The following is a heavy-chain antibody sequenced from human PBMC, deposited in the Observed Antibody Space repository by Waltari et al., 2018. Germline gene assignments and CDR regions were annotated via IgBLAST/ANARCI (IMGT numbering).Heavy chain of an antibody. CDR2: IKQDGSEK. D-gene: IGHD6-6*01. V-gene: IGHV3-7*01. Sequence: EVQLVESGGGLVQPGGSLRLSCAASGFTFSSYWMSWVRQAPGKGLEWVANIKQDGSEKSYVDSVKGRFTISRDNAKNSLYLQMNSLRAEDTAVYYCARADRIAARPKYFQHWGQGTLVTVSS. J-gene: IGHJ1*01. CDR1: GFTFSSYW. CDR3: ARADRIAARPKYFQH.